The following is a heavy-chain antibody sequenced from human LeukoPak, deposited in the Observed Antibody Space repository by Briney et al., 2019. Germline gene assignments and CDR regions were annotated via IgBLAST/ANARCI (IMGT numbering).Heavy chain of an antibody. CDR2: LKPNSGGT. V-gene: IGHV1-2*02. CDR1: GYTFTDYY. CDR3: ARYYCTVGAVTCYSDY. J-gene: IGHJ4*02. Sequence: APVKVSCKASGYTFTDYYVHWVRQAPGQGLEWMGWLKPNSGGTDYGQKFQGRVTMTRNTSITTAYLEMSSLSSDDTAVYYCARYYCTVGAVTCYSDYWGQGTLVTVSS. D-gene: IGHD2-8*02.